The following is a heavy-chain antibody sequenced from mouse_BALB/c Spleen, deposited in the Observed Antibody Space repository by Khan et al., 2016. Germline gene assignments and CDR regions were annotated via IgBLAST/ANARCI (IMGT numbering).Heavy chain of an antibody. CDR2: ISNGGART. D-gene: IGHD1-1*01. Sequence: EVELVESGGGLVQPGGSLKLSCATSGFTFSDSYMYWVRQTPEKRLEWVAYISNGGARTYYPDTVKGRFTISRDNAKNTLYLQMSRLNSEDTAMYYCASHGNVGSGGFPYWGQGTLVTVSA. V-gene: IGHV5-12*02. CDR1: GFTFSDSY. CDR3: ASHGNVGSGGFPY. J-gene: IGHJ3*01.